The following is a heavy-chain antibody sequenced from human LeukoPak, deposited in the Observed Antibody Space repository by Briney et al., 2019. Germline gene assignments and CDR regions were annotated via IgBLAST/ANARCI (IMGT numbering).Heavy chain of an antibody. Sequence: ASVKVSCKASGYTFTSYGISWVRQAPGQGLEWMGWISAYNGSTNYAQKLQGRVTMTTDTSTSTAYMELRSLRSDDTAVYYCARVKIWDFWSGYYLYYFDYWGQGTLVTVSS. J-gene: IGHJ4*02. V-gene: IGHV1-18*01. CDR1: GYTFTSYG. D-gene: IGHD3-3*01. CDR2: ISAYNGST. CDR3: ARVKIWDFWSGYYLYYFDY.